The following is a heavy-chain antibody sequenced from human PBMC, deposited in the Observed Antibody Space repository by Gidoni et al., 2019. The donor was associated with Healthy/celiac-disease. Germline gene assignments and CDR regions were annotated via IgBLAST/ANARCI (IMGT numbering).Heavy chain of an antibody. CDR2: ISSSSSYI. Sequence: EVQLVESGGGLVKPGGSLRLSCAASGFTFSSYSMNWVRQAPGKGLEWVSYISSSSSYISYADSVKGRFTISRDNAKNSLYLQMNSLRAEDTAVYYCARDWEVAATLVAFDIWGQGTMVTVSS. D-gene: IGHD2-15*01. V-gene: IGHV3-21*01. CDR3: ARDWEVAATLVAFDI. J-gene: IGHJ3*02. CDR1: GFTFSSYS.